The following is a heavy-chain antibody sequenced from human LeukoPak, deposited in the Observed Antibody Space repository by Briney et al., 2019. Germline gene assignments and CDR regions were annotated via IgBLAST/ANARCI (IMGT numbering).Heavy chain of an antibody. Sequence: ASVTVSCTASGYTFTSYYMHWVRQAPGQGLEWMGIINPSGGSTNYAQTVQGRVTMTRDMSTSTVYMALSSLRSEDTAVYYCATELGIAAAGTEGDWFDPWGQGTLVTVSS. D-gene: IGHD6-13*01. CDR3: ATELGIAAAGTEGDWFDP. V-gene: IGHV1-46*04. CDR2: INPSGGST. J-gene: IGHJ5*02. CDR1: GYTFTSYY.